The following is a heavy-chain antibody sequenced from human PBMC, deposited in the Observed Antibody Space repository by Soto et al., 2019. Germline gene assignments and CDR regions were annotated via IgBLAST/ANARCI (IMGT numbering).Heavy chain of an antibody. J-gene: IGHJ4*02. D-gene: IGHD3-9*01. CDR2: IYPGDSDT. CDR1: GYSFTSYW. Sequence: GESLKISCKGSGYSFTSYWIGWVRQMPGKGLERMGIIYPGDSDTRYSPSFQGQVTISADKSISTDYLQWSSLKASDTAMYYCARHGVGNILTGQPDYWGQGTLVTVSS. V-gene: IGHV5-51*01. CDR3: ARHGVGNILTGQPDY.